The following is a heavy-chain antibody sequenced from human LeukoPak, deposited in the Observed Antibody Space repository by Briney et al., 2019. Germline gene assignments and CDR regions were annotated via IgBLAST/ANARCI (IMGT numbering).Heavy chain of an antibody. CDR1: GESFSGYY. Sequence: SETLSLTCAVYGESFSGYYWRWIRQPPGKGLEWIGEINHSGSTNYNPSLKSRVTISVDTSKNQFSLKLSSVTAADTAVYYCASWAYSYGPYYFDYWGQGTLVTVSS. J-gene: IGHJ4*02. CDR3: ASWAYSYGPYYFDY. V-gene: IGHV4-34*01. D-gene: IGHD5-18*01. CDR2: INHSGST.